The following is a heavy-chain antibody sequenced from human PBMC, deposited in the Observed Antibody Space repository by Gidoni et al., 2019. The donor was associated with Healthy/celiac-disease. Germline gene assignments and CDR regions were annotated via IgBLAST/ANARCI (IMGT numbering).Heavy chain of an antibody. CDR1: GYPFTSYY. CDR3: ARKFGYSSGWEGNLFDP. Sequence: QVQLLQSGAEVKKPGASVTVSCKAPGYPFTSYYRHWVRQAAGQWLEWMGIINPSGGSTSYAQKFQGRVTMTRDTSTSTVYMELSSLRSEDTAVYYCARKFGYSSGWEGNLFDPWGQGTLVTVSS. CDR2: INPSGGST. V-gene: IGHV1-46*01. J-gene: IGHJ5*02. D-gene: IGHD6-19*01.